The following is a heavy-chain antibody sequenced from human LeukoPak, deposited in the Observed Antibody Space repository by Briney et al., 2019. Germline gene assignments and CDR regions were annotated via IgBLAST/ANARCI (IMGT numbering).Heavy chain of an antibody. J-gene: IGHJ4*02. D-gene: IGHD6-19*01. CDR1: GFTFSTYA. CDR3: ARGSSTVSAGYY. Sequence: GGSLRLSCAASGFTFSTYAMSWVRQAPGKGLEWVSGIGPSGGSRYYADSVKGRFTISRDNSKNTLYLQMNSLRAEDTAVYYCARGSSTVSAGYYWGQGTLVTVSS. V-gene: IGHV3-23*01. CDR2: IGPSGGSR.